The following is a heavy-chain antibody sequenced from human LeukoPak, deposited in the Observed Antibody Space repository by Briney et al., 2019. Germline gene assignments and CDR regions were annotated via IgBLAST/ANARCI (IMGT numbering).Heavy chain of an antibody. D-gene: IGHD3-10*01. V-gene: IGHV3-23*01. CDR3: AKDGSGSYYIPPDY. CDR1: GFTFSTFA. CDR2: IFPSSGEI. J-gene: IGHJ4*02. Sequence: GGSLRLSCVASGFTFSTFAMIWVRQPPGKGLEWVSSIFPSSGEIHYADSVRGRFTISRDNSKNTLYLQMNSLRAEDTAVYYCAKDGSGSYYIPPDYWGQGTLVTVSS.